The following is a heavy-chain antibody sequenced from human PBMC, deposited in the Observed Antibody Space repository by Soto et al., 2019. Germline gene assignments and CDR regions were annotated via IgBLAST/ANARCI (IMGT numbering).Heavy chain of an antibody. CDR3: AKDRIGLENAFDI. CDR1: GFTFSSYA. D-gene: IGHD1-1*01. J-gene: IGHJ3*02. V-gene: IGHV3-23*01. CDR2: ISGSGGST. Sequence: PGGSLRLSCAASGFTFSSYAMSWVRQSPGKGLEWVSAISGSGGSTYYADSVKGRFTISRDNSKNTLYLQMNSLRAEDTAVYYCAKDRIGLENAFDIWGQGTMVTVSS.